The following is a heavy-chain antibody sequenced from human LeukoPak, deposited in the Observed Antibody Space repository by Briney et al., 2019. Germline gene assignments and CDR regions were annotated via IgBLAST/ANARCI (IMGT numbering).Heavy chain of an antibody. Sequence: ASVKVSCKASGGTFSSYAISWVRQDPGQGLEWMGGIIPIFGTANYAQKFQGRVTITTDESTSTAYMDLSSLRSEDTAVYYCARGPCGGDCSSPSWFDPWGQGTLVTVSS. V-gene: IGHV1-69*05. CDR2: IIPIFGTA. D-gene: IGHD2-21*02. CDR3: ARGPCGGDCSSPSWFDP. J-gene: IGHJ5*02. CDR1: GGTFSSYA.